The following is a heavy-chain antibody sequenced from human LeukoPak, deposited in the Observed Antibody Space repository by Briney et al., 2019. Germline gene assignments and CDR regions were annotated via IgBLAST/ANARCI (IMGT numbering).Heavy chain of an antibody. V-gene: IGHV3-30*18. CDR3: AKAHCSSTSCYLREQLDGTHFDY. J-gene: IGHJ4*02. Sequence: PGGSLRLSCAASGFTFSSYGMHWVRQAPGKGLEWVAVISYDGSNKYYADSVKGRFTISRDNSKNTLYLQMNSLRAEDTAVYYCAKAHCSSTSCYLREQLDGTHFDYWGQGTLVTVSS. CDR2: ISYDGSNK. D-gene: IGHD2-2*01. CDR1: GFTFSSYG.